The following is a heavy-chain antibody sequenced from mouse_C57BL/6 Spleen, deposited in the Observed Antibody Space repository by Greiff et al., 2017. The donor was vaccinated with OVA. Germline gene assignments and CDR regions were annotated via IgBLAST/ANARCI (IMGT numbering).Heavy chain of an antibody. J-gene: IGHJ2*01. V-gene: IGHV1-42*01. CDR3: ARSHYCDY. CDR2: INPSTGGT. Sequence: VQLQQSGPELVKPGASVKISCKASGYSFTGYYMNWVKQSPEKSLEWIGEINPSTGGTTYNQKFKAKATLTVDKSSSTAYMQLKSLTSEDSAVYYCARSHYCDYWGQGTTLTVSS. CDR1: GYSFTGYY.